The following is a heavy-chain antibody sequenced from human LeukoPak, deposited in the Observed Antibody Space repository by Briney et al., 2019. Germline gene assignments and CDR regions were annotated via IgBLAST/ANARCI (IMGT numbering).Heavy chain of an antibody. CDR3: TRENRPFCPFAY. V-gene: IGHV4-4*02. Sequence: SEPLSLTCGVSGGSIDITNYWSWVRQAPGKGLEWIGEISHSGTTNYNPSLRSRVTMFLDRANNQFSLSLTSATAADSAVYYCTRENRPFCPFAYWGQGVLVTVSS. CDR1: GGSIDITNY. CDR2: ISHSGTT. D-gene: IGHD2/OR15-2a*01. J-gene: IGHJ4*02.